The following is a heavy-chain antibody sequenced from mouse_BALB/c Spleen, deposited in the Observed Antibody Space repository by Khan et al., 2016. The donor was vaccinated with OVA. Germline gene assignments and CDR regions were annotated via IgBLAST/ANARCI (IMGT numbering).Heavy chain of an antibody. J-gene: IGHJ1*01. D-gene: IGHD2-1*01. CDR1: GYTFTNYG. CDR2: INTYPGEP. Sequence: QIQLVQSGPELKKPGETVKISCKASGYTFTNYGMNWVKQAPGKGLKWMGWINTYPGEPTYADDFKGRFAFSFETSASTAYLQINNLKNEDTGTYFWARNGNYWYFDVWGAGTTVTVSS. CDR3: ARNGNYWYFDV. V-gene: IGHV9-3-1*01.